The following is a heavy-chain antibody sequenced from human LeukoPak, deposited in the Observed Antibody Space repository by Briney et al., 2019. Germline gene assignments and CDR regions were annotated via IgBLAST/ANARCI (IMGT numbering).Heavy chain of an antibody. D-gene: IGHD2-15*01. CDR1: GFTFSSYS. CDR2: ISSSSSYI. Sequence: GGFLRLSCAASGFTFSSYSMNWVRQAPGKGLEWVSSISSSSSYIYYADSVKGRFTISRDNAKNSLYLQMNSLRAEDTAVYYCASCSGGSCYLDYWGQGTLVTVSS. V-gene: IGHV3-21*01. CDR3: ASCSGGSCYLDY. J-gene: IGHJ4*02.